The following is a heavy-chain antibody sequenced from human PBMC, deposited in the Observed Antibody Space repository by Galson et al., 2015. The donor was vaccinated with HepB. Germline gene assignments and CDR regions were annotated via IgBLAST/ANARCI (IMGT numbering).Heavy chain of an antibody. D-gene: IGHD3-3*01. CDR3: ARAYVGSPSVLRFSQWPSRSDY. V-gene: IGHV1-18*01. Sequence: SVKVSCKASGYTFTSYGISWVRQAPGQGLEWMGWISAYDGNSNYAQNFQGRVTMTTDTSTSAAYMELRSLRSDDTAVYYCARAYVGSPSVLRFSQWPSRSDYWVQGTLVTVSS. CDR1: GYTFTSYG. J-gene: IGHJ4*02. CDR2: ISAYDGNS.